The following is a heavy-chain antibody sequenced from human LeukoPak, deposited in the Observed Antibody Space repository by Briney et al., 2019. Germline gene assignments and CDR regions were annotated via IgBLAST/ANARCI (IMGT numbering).Heavy chain of an antibody. V-gene: IGHV3-48*01. CDR1: GFTFKIYS. CDR2: ISSSSETI. J-gene: IGHJ6*03. Sequence: GGSLRLSCAASGFTFKIYSMNWVRQAPGKGLEWVSYISSSSETIYYADSVKGRFTISRDNAKNSLYLQMNSLRAEDTAVYYCARVANAYYYSYMDVWGKGTTVTVSS. CDR3: ARVANAYYYSYMDV.